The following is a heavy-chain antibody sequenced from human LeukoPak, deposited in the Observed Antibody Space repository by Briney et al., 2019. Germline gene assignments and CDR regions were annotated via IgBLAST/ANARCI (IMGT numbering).Heavy chain of an antibody. V-gene: IGHV4-4*07. D-gene: IGHD3-10*01. J-gene: IGHJ6*03. CDR3: AGEDSGSYYNFYYFYMDV. CDR1: GGSFSNHF. Sequence: SETLSLTCSVSGGSFSNHFWSWVRQPAGKGLEWIGRIYPSGNTNYNPSLKSRVTLSVDTSKTQFYLSLSSVTAADTAVYYCAGEDSGSYYNFYYFYMDVWGKGTTVTISS. CDR2: IYPSGNT.